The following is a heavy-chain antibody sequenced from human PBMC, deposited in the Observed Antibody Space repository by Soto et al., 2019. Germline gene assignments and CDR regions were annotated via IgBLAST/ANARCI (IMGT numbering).Heavy chain of an antibody. CDR2: ISAYNGNT. Sequence: GASVKVSCKASGYTFTSHGISWVRQAPGQGLEWMGWISAYNGNTNYAQKLQGRVTMTTDTSTSTAYMELRSLRSDDTAVYYCAKGVRAVVTAIQGVDYWGQGTLVTVSS. V-gene: IGHV1-18*01. J-gene: IGHJ4*02. D-gene: IGHD2-21*02. CDR3: AKGVRAVVTAIQGVDY. CDR1: GYTFTSHG.